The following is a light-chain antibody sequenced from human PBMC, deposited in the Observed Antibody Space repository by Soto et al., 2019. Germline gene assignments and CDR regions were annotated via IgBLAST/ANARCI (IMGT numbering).Light chain of an antibody. CDR1: SSNIGSHT. V-gene: IGLV1-44*01. Sequence: QSVLTQPPSASGTPGQRVTISCSGSSSNIGSHTVSWFQHLPGTAPKLLIYSNDQRPSGVPDRFSGSKSGTSASLAISGLQSEDEADYYCAAWDASLNGWVFGGGTKRTVL. J-gene: IGLJ3*02. CDR3: AAWDASLNGWV. CDR2: SND.